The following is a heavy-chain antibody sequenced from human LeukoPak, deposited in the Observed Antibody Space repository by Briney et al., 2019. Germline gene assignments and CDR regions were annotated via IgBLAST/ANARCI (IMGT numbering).Heavy chain of an antibody. V-gene: IGHV1-18*01. CDR3: ARDFRYYDYVWGSYRYSY. D-gene: IGHD3-16*02. CDR1: GYTFTSYG. CDR2: ISAYNGNT. Sequence: ASVKVSCKASGYTFTSYGISWVRQAPGQGLEWMGWISAYNGNTNYAQKLQGRVTMTTDTSTSTAYMELRSLRPDDTAVYYCARDFRYYDYVWGSYRYSYWGQGTLVTVSS. J-gene: IGHJ4*02.